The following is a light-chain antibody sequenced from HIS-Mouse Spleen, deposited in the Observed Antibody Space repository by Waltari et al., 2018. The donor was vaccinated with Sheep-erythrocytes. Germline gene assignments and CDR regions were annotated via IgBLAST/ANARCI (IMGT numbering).Light chain of an antibody. CDR2: KDS. CDR3: QSADSSGTYV. Sequence: SYELTQPPSVSVSPGQTARITCSGDALPKQYAYWYQQKPGQAPVVVIYKDSERPSGSPERFSGSSSGKTVTLTISGVQAEDEADYYCQSADSSGTYVFGTGTKVTVL. V-gene: IGLV3-25*03. CDR1: ALPKQY. J-gene: IGLJ1*01.